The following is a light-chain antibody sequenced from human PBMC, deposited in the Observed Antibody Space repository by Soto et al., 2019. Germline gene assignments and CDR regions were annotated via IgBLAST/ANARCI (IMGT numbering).Light chain of an antibody. CDR1: QSISSN. J-gene: IGKJ1*01. V-gene: IGKV3-15*01. CDR3: QQYNNWPWT. Sequence: EIVLTQSPGTLSLSPGERATLSCRASQSISSNLAWFQQKPGQAPRLLSYDASTMATGFPARFSGSGSGTDFTLTISSLQSEDFAVYYCQQYNNWPWTFGQGTKVDI. CDR2: DAS.